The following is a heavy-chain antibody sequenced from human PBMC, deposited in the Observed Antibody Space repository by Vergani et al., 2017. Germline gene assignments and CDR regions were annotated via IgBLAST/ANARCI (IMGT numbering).Heavy chain of an antibody. CDR1: GGSFSGYY. CDR3: ARGLYCSSTSCYSSLAARRRWFDP. V-gene: IGHV4-34*01. CDR2: INHSGST. J-gene: IGHJ5*02. Sequence: QVQLQESGPGLLKPSETLSLTCAVYGGSFSGYYWSWIRQPPGKGLEWIGEINHSGSTNYNPSLKSRVTISVDTSKNQFSLKLSSVTAADTAVYYCARGLYCSSTSCYSSLAARRRWFDPWGQGTLVTVSS. D-gene: IGHD2-2*01.